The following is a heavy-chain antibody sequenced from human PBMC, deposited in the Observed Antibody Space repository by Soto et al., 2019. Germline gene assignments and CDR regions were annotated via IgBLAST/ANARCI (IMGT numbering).Heavy chain of an antibody. CDR3: ARRGYSYGLEV. CDR2: IYPGDSDT. Sequence: GESLKISCKGSGYNFATYWIAWVRQLPGKGPEWMGIIYPGDSDTSYSPSFQGQVTISVEKSISTAYLQWNSLKASDTAMYYCARRGYSYGLEVWGNGTKVSVSA. CDR1: GYNFATYW. J-gene: IGHJ6*04. V-gene: IGHV5-51*01. D-gene: IGHD5-18*01.